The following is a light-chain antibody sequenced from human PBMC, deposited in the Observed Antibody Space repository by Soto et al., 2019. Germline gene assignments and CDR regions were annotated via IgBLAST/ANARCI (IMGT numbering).Light chain of an antibody. CDR3: AAWDDSLNGWV. CDR1: SSNIGSNT. V-gene: IGLV1-44*01. J-gene: IGLJ3*02. CDR2: SND. Sequence: QPVLTQAPSASGTPGQRVTISCSGSSSNIGSNTVTWYQQVPGTAPKLLIYSNDQRPSGVPDRFSGSKSGTSASLAIAGLQSEDEADYNCAAWDDSLNGWVFGGGTKVTVL.